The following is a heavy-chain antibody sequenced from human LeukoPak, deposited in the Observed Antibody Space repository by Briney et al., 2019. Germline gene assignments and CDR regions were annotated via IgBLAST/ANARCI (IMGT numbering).Heavy chain of an antibody. Sequence: GGSLRLSCAASGFTFSSYEMNWVRQAPGKGLEWVSYISSSGSTIYYADSVKGRFTISRDNAKNSLYLQMNSLRAEDTAVYFCMRWSHDSGYYYMDVWGKGTTVTVSS. J-gene: IGHJ6*03. CDR2: ISSSGSTI. CDR3: MRWSHDSGYYYMDV. V-gene: IGHV3-48*03. D-gene: IGHD3-3*01. CDR1: GFTFSSYE.